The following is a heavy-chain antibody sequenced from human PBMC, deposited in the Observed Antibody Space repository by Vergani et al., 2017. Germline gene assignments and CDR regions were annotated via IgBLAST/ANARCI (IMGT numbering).Heavy chain of an antibody. CDR2: IDHTGRP. CDR1: GGSFTSYH. V-gene: IGHV4-34*01. D-gene: IGHD4-11*01. J-gene: IGHJ6*03. Sequence: QVQLQQWGGGLLKPSETLSLTCVVNGGSFTSYHWTWIRQSPGEGLEWVGDIDHTGRPDYTPSLKSRLTISVDKSRNQFSLTLNSVSATDTAIYFCARVNTETNGHLYYYYYMDVWGQGTAVAVS. CDR3: ARVNTETNGHLYYYYYMDV.